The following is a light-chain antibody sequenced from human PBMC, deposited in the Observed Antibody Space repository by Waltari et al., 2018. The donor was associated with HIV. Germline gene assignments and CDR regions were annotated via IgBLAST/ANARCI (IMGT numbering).Light chain of an antibody. CDR1: YSNIGSTT. CDR2: NNN. J-gene: IGLJ3*02. CDR3: ASWDDKLDGWV. Sequence: QSLLPQPPSASGTPGQRVTISCSGSYSNIGSTTVNWHQPVPGSAPRALIYNNNQQPAGVPDRFSGSKSGTSASLAISGLQSEDQGDYYGASWDDKLDGWVFGGGTRLTVL. V-gene: IGLV1-44*01.